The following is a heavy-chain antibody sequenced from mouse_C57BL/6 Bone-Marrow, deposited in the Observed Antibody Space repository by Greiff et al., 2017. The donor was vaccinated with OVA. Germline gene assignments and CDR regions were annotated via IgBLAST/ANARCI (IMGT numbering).Heavy chain of an antibody. V-gene: IGHV5-17*01. J-gene: IGHJ2*01. CDR3: AGYGSSYVGY. Sequence: EVKLMESGGGLVKPGGSLKLSCAASGFTFSDYGMHWVRQAPEKGLEWVAYISSGSRTIYYADTVKGRFTITRDNAKNTLFLQMTSLRSEDTAMYYCAGYGSSYVGYWGQGTTLTVSS. D-gene: IGHD1-1*01. CDR1: GFTFSDYG. CDR2: ISSGSRTI.